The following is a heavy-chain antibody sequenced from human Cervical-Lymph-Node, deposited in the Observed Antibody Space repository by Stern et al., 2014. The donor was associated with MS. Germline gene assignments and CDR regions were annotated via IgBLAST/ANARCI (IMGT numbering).Heavy chain of an antibody. D-gene: IGHD4-23*01. V-gene: IGHV3-33*01. J-gene: IGHJ1*01. Sequence: QVQLVESGGGVVQPGRSLRLSCAASGFTFSSSGMHWVRQAPGQGLEWLAIIYYDGSNRYYADSVKGRFTISRDNYKNTLYLQMNSLRAEDTAVYYCAREGGNTAEYFQHWGQGTLVTVSS. CDR3: AREGGNTAEYFQH. CDR2: IYYDGSNR. CDR1: GFTFSSSG.